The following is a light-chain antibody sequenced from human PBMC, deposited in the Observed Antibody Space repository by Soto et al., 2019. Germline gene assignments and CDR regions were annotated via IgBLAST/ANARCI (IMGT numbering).Light chain of an antibody. J-gene: IGKJ5*01. CDR1: QSVSSY. V-gene: IGKV3-11*01. Sequence: EIVMTQSPGTLSLSPGERATLSCRASQSVSSYLAWYQQKPGQAPRLLIYDAYTRATGVGARFTGSGSGTDFTLTISSLEPEDFAVYYCQQRSNWPPITFGQGTRLEIK. CDR3: QQRSNWPPIT. CDR2: DAY.